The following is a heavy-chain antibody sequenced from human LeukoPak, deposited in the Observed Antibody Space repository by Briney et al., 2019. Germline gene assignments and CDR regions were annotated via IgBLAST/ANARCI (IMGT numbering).Heavy chain of an antibody. CDR2: ISWNSGSI. V-gene: IGHV3-9*01. D-gene: IGHD5-24*01. CDR1: GFTFDDYA. CDR3: AKDNGMATTTGAFDI. Sequence: GGSLRLSCAASGFTFDDYAMHWVRHAPGKGLEWVSGISWNSGSIGYADSVKGRFTISRDNAKNSLYLQMSSLRAEDTALYYCAKDNGMATTTGAFDIWGQGTMVTVSS. J-gene: IGHJ3*02.